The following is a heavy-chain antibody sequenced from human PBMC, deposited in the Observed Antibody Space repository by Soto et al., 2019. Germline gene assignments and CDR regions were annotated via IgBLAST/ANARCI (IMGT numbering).Heavy chain of an antibody. Sequence: QVQLVESGGGVVQPGRSLRLSCAASGFTFSSYAMHWVRQAPGKGLEWVAVISYDGSNKYYADSVKGRFTISRDNSKNTLYLQMNSLRAEDTAVYYCARDPVYYDSSSLGYFDYWGQGTLVTVSS. CDR1: GFTFSSYA. D-gene: IGHD3-22*01. CDR2: ISYDGSNK. J-gene: IGHJ4*02. V-gene: IGHV3-30-3*01. CDR3: ARDPVYYDSSSLGYFDY.